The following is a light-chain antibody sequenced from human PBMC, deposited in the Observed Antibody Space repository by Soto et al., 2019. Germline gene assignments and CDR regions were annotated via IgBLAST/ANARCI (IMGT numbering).Light chain of an antibody. Sequence: DIQMTQSPYSLSASVGDRVTITCQASQRIHNYVNWFQQKPGKAPNLLLYDASNLETGVPSRFSETGSGTYFTFTINSLQPEDIATYYCQQYESLPFTFGPGTKVDFK. CDR3: QQYESLPFT. J-gene: IGKJ3*01. CDR1: QRIHNY. V-gene: IGKV1-33*01. CDR2: DAS.